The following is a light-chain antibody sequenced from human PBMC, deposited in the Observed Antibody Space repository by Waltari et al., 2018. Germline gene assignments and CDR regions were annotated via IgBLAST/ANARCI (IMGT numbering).Light chain of an antibody. CDR3: QQTFSTQTT. J-gene: IGKJ5*01. V-gene: IGKV1-39*01. Sequence: DIQMTQSPSSLSASVGDRVTLTCRASQTISSYLNWYQQKPGKAPKFLIYAESSLRSGVPSRFSGSRSGTEFTLTISSLQPEDCATYYCQQTFSTQTTFGQGTRLELK. CDR1: QTISSY. CDR2: AES.